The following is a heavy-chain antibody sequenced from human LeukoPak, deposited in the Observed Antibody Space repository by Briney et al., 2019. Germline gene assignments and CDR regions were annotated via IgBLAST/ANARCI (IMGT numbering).Heavy chain of an antibody. J-gene: IGHJ4*02. D-gene: IGHD1-26*01. Sequence: GGSLRLSCAASGFTFSSYGMHWVRQAPGKGLEWVAVISYDGSNKYYADSVKGRFTIYRDNSKNTLYLKMNSLRAEDTAVYYCAKDPYSGSFDFDYWGQGTLVTVSS. V-gene: IGHV3-30*18. CDR2: ISYDGSNK. CDR3: AKDPYSGSFDFDY. CDR1: GFTFSSYG.